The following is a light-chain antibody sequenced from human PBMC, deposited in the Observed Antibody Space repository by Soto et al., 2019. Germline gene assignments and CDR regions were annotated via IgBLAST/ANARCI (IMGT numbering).Light chain of an antibody. J-gene: IGKJ4*01. Sequence: EIVLTQSPGTLSLSPGERATLSCRASQSVSSSYLAWYQQKPGQAPRLLIYGASSRATGIPDRFSGSGSGTDFTLTISRLEPEDFAVYYCHQYGSSPVFGGGTKVEIK. CDR1: QSVSSSY. V-gene: IGKV3-20*01. CDR2: GAS. CDR3: HQYGSSPV.